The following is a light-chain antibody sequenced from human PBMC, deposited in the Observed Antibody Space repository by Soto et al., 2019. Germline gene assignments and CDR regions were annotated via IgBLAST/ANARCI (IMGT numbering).Light chain of an antibody. V-gene: IGKV3-15*01. CDR2: RAS. CDR3: QQYNEWPIT. CDR1: QSVSSL. J-gene: IGKJ5*01. Sequence: EIVLTQSPATLSLSPWERATLSCRASQSVSSLLAWYQQKPGQAPRLLIYRASYRATGVSGRFSGSGSGTEFTLTITSLQSEDFADYYCQQYNEWPITFGQGTRLEI.